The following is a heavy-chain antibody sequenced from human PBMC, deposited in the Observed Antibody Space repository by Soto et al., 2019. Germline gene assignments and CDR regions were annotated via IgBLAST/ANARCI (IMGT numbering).Heavy chain of an antibody. V-gene: IGHV2-5*02. D-gene: IGHD6-19*01. CDR1: GFSLSTRGVG. Sequence: QITLKESGPTLVRPTQTLTLTCTFSGFSLSTRGVGVGWIRQPPRKALEWLGLIYWDDDKRYSPSLKSRLTITKDTSKNQVVLTMTNLDPVDTATYYCAHRGSSWQLDYWGQGTLVTVSS. J-gene: IGHJ4*02. CDR2: IYWDDDK. CDR3: AHRGSSWQLDY.